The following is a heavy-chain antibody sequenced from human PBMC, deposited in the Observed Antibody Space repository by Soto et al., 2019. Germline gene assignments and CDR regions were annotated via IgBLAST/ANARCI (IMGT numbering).Heavy chain of an antibody. CDR1: GGSVSNGNYY. Sequence: SETLSLTCTVSGGSVSNGNYYWSWIRQPPGKGLEWIGYIYYSGSTNYNPSLKSRVTISVDTSKNQFSLKLSSVTAADTAVYYCARGYCSGGSCFDYWGQGTLVTVSS. CDR2: IYYSGST. J-gene: IGHJ4*02. CDR3: ARGYCSGGSCFDY. D-gene: IGHD2-15*01. V-gene: IGHV4-61*01.